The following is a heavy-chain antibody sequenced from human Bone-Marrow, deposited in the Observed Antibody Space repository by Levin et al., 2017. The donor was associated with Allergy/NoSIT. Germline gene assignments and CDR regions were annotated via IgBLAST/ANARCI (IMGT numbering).Heavy chain of an antibody. Sequence: NPSETLSLTCAVSGGSFKSYYWNWIRQSPGKGLEWIGYVYFTGSTHYNPSLVSRVSISLDTSNNQFSLNLTSVTPDDTAIYYCARSIRYYYTSGSLDFWGQGTPVAVSS. J-gene: IGHJ4*02. CDR3: ARSIRYYYTSGSLDF. D-gene: IGHD3-10*01. CDR1: GGSFKSYY. CDR2: VYFTGST. V-gene: IGHV4-59*01.